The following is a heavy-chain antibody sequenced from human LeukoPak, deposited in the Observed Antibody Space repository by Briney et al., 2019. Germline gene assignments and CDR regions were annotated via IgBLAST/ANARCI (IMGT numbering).Heavy chain of an antibody. Sequence: ASVKVSCKASGYTFTGYYMHWVRQAPGQGLEWMGWINPNSGGTNYAQKFQGRVTMTRDTSISTAYMELSRLTSDDTAVYHCARGGDCLSPTCPYLDLWGQGTLVTVSS. J-gene: IGHJ5*02. CDR1: GYTFTGYY. D-gene: IGHD2-2*03. V-gene: IGHV1-2*02. CDR3: ARGGDCLSPTCPYLDL. CDR2: INPNSGGT.